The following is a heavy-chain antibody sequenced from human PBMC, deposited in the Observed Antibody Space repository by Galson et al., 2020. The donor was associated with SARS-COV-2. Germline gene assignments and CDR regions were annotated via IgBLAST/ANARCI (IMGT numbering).Heavy chain of an antibody. CDR2: IYYSGST. V-gene: IGHV4-59*01. Sequence: ASETLSLTCTVSGGSTSSYYWSWIRQPPGKGLEWIGYIYYSGSTNYNPSLTSRVSISVDTSKNQFSLRLSSMTAADTAVYYCARWSKGWPDAFDIWGQGTLVTVSS. CDR3: ARWSKGWPDAFDI. CDR1: GGSTSSYY. D-gene: IGHD6-19*01. J-gene: IGHJ3*02.